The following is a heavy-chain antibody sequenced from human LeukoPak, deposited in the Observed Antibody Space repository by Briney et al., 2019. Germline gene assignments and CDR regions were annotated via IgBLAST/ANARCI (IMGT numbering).Heavy chain of an antibody. CDR3: ARGDNAGGFYGDYRSYYFDY. CDR2: INHSGST. V-gene: IGHV4-34*01. J-gene: IGHJ4*02. Sequence: GSLRLSCAASGFTFSSYAMSWVRQAPGKGLEWIGEINHSGSTNYNPSLKSRVTISVDTSKNQFSLKLSSVTAADTAVYYCARGDNAGGFYGDYRSYYFDYWGQGTLVTVSS. D-gene: IGHD4-17*01. CDR1: GFTFSSYA.